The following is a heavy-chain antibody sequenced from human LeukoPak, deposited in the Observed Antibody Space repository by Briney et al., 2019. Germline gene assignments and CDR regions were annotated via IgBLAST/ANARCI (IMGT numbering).Heavy chain of an antibody. Sequence: PSETLSLTCTVSGGSISSSSSYWGWIRQPPGKGLEWIGSMYYSGSTYYNPSLKSRVTISVDTSKNQFSLKLSSVTAADTAVYYCARHIYSSSWYGRYYYYMDVWGKGTTVTVSS. CDR2: MYYSGST. D-gene: IGHD6-13*01. J-gene: IGHJ6*03. V-gene: IGHV4-39*01. CDR3: ARHIYSSSWYGRYYYYMDV. CDR1: GGSISSSSSY.